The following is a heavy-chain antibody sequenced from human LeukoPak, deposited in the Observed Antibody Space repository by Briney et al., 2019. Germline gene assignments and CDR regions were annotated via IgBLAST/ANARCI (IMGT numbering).Heavy chain of an antibody. J-gene: IGHJ4*02. CDR1: GGSISSGDYY. V-gene: IGHV4-30-4*01. CDR2: IYYSGST. D-gene: IGHD4-23*01. CDR3: ARNGGNSDFDY. Sequence: SETLSLTCTVSGGSISSGDYYWSWIRQPPGKGLEWIGYIYYSGSTYYNPSLKSRVTISVDTSKNQFSLKLSSVTAADTAVYYCARNGGNSDFDYWGQGTLVTVSS.